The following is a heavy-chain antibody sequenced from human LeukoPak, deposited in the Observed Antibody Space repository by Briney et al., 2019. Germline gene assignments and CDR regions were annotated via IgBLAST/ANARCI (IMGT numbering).Heavy chain of an antibody. CDR2: INPYSGAI. Sequence: ASVKVSCKSSGFTFTDEYIHWVRQAPGQGLEWMGWINPYSGAINYAQKFQGRVTLTRDTSISTAYMELSRLTSGDTAVYYCASGPDSITIFGVVMDVWGQGTTVTVSS. D-gene: IGHD3-3*01. J-gene: IGHJ6*02. CDR1: GFTFTDEY. CDR3: ASGPDSITIFGVVMDV. V-gene: IGHV1-2*02.